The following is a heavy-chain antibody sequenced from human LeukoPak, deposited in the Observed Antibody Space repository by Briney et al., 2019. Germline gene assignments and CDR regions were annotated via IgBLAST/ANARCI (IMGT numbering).Heavy chain of an antibody. CDR2: IYYSGST. CDR1: GGSISSSSYY. Sequence: PSETLSLTCTVSGGSISSSSYYWGWIRQPPGKGLEWIGSIYYSGSTYYNPSLKSRVTISVDTSKNQFSLKLSSLTAADTAVYYCARQGYSSSPSTIDPWGQGTLVTVSS. CDR3: ARQGYSSSPSTIDP. D-gene: IGHD6-13*01. V-gene: IGHV4-39*01. J-gene: IGHJ5*02.